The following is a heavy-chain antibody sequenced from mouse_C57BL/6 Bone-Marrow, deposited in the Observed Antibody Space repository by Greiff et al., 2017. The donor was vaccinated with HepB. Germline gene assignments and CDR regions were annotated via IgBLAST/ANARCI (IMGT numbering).Heavy chain of an antibody. CDR1: VYTFTDYN. CDR3: AREIITTVVATDYAMDY. Sequence: VQLQQSGPELVKPGASVKIPCKASVYTFTDYNMDWVKQSHGKSLEWIGDINPNNGGTIYNQKFKGKATLTVDKSSSTAYMELRSLTSEDTAVYYCAREIITTVVATDYAMDYWGQGTSVTVAS. D-gene: IGHD1-1*01. J-gene: IGHJ4*01. CDR2: INPNNGGT. V-gene: IGHV1-18*01.